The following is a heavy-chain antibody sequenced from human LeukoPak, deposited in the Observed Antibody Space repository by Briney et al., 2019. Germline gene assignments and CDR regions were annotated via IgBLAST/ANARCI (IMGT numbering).Heavy chain of an antibody. CDR1: GGSIGSYY. Sequence: SETLSLTCIVSGGSIGSYYWSWIRQPPGKGLEWIGHIYYSGSTDYNPSLRSRVTISVDTSKNQFSLRLSSVTAADTAVYYCARDRSDGSGYYGYYFDYWGQGTLVTVSS. V-gene: IGHV4-59*01. CDR3: ARDRSDGSGYYGYYFDY. J-gene: IGHJ4*02. D-gene: IGHD3-22*01. CDR2: IYYSGST.